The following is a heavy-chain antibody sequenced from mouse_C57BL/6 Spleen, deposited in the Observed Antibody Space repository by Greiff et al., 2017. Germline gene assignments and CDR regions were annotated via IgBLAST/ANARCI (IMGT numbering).Heavy chain of an antibody. V-gene: IGHV12-3*01. Sequence: QVQLKESGPGLVKPSQSLFLTCSITGFPITSGSYWIWIRQSPGKPLEWMGYITHSGETFYNPSLQSPISITRETSKNHFFLQLNSVTTEDTAMYYCAGDRSPGTAFAYWGQGTLVTVSA. CDR2: ITHSGET. CDR3: AGDRSPGTAFAY. D-gene: IGHD1-2*01. CDR1: GFPITSGSY. J-gene: IGHJ3*01.